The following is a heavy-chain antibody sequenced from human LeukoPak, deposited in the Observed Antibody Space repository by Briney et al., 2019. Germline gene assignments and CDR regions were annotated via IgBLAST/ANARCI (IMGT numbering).Heavy chain of an antibody. Sequence: ASVKVSCKASGGTFSSYAISWVRQAPGQGLEWMGGIIPIFGTANYAQKFQGRVTITADKSTSTAYMELSSLRSEDTAVYYCARTRSSSSSWYGQFDYWGQGTLVTVSS. CDR1: GGTFSSYA. V-gene: IGHV1-69*06. CDR2: IIPIFGTA. CDR3: ARTRSSSSSWYGQFDY. D-gene: IGHD6-13*01. J-gene: IGHJ4*02.